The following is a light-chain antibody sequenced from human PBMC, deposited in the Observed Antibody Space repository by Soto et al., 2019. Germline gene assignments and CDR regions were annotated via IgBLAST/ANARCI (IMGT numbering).Light chain of an antibody. CDR2: DTS. CDR1: QSVSSL. V-gene: IGKV3-15*01. J-gene: IGKJ2*01. Sequence: IVLTQSPATLSVSPGERVTLSCRASQSVSSLLAWYQQKPRQAPTLLMYDTSTRATGIPARFSGSGSGTDFTLTISSLQSEDLAIYYCQQYHIRPYTFGQGTKVDI. CDR3: QQYHIRPYT.